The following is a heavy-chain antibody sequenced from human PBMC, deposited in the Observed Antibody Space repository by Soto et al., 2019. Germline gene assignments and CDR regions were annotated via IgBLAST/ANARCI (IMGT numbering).Heavy chain of an antibody. V-gene: IGHV3-30*18. CDR3: AKSLHFYDSTGYYNNDAFDI. Sequence: QVQLVESGGGVVQPGRSLRLSCAASGFTFSRNAMHWVRQAPGKGLGWVAVISYDGGNEYYADSVKGRFTISRDNSKNTLYLQMNSLRAEDTAVYYCAKSLHFYDSTGYYNNDAFDIWGQGTMVTVSS. J-gene: IGHJ3*02. CDR1: GFTFSRNA. CDR2: ISYDGGNE. D-gene: IGHD3-22*01.